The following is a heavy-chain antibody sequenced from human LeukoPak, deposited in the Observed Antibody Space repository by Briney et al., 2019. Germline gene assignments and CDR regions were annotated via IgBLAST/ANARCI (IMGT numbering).Heavy chain of an antibody. V-gene: IGHV1-24*01. Sequence: GASVKVSCKVSGYSLTEFSIHWVRQAPGKGLEWMGGFDPEDGETIYAQKFQGRVTMTEDTSTDTAYMDLSSLRSEDTAVYFCATASVVAVAATRYYYGMDVWGQGTAVTVSS. J-gene: IGHJ6*02. CDR3: ATASVVAVAATRYYYGMDV. CDR2: FDPEDGET. CDR1: GYSLTEFS. D-gene: IGHD2-15*01.